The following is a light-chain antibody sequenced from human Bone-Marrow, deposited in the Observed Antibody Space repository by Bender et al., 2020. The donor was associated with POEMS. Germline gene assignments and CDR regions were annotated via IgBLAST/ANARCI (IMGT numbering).Light chain of an antibody. J-gene: IGLJ1*01. V-gene: IGLV1-40*01. CDR2: GKT. CDR1: SSTIGAGYD. CDR3: LSYDSSLSDAV. Sequence: QSMLTQPPSVSGAPGQRVTISCTGRSSTIGAGYDVYWYQQLPGTAPKLLIYGKTNRPSGVPDRFSASKSGTSASQGLTGLQAEDEANYYVLSYDSSLSDAVFEAGTKVTVL.